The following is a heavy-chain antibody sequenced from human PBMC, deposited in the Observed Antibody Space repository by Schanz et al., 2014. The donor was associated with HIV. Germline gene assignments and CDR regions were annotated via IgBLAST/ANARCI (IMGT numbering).Heavy chain of an antibody. V-gene: IGHV1-18*01. Sequence: QVQLVQSGAEVKKPGSSVKVSCKASGGTFSIYAISWVRQAPGQGLEWMGWISVYHNKTNYAQKLQGRVTMTTDTSTSTAYMELRSLRSDDTAVYYCARGALYYYDSTGYYHLDYWGQGTLVTVSS. CDR3: ARGALYYYDSTGYYHLDY. D-gene: IGHD3-22*01. CDR1: GGTFSIYA. J-gene: IGHJ4*02. CDR2: ISVYHNKT.